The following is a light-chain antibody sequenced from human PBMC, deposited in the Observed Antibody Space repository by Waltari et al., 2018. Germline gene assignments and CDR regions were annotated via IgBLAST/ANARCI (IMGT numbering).Light chain of an antibody. V-gene: IGKV4-1*01. CDR3: QQYFNFPPT. Sequence: DIVMTQSPDSLPVSLGERATINCKSSPSLLSSSNNKNYLAWYQQIPGQSPKLLLYWASSRESGVPDRFTGSGSGTDFTLTITSLQAEDVAIYYCQQYFNFPPTFGQGTSLESK. J-gene: IGKJ2*01. CDR1: PSLLSSSNNKNY. CDR2: WAS.